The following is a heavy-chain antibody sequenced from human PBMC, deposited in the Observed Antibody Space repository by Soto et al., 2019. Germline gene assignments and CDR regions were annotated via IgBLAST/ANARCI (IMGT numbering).Heavy chain of an antibody. V-gene: IGHV3-23*01. D-gene: IGHD2-21*02. CDR3: AKSRGGDRHDASDS. Sequence: EVQLLESGGGLVQPGGSLRVSCATSGFTFSSYAMSWVRQAPGKGLEWVSAIRGSGGSTYYADSVNGRFTITSDNSKNTLYLQRNSLRAEDTAVFYCAKSRGGDRHDASDSWGQGTMVTVSS. CDR2: IRGSGGST. J-gene: IGHJ3*02. CDR1: GFTFSSYA.